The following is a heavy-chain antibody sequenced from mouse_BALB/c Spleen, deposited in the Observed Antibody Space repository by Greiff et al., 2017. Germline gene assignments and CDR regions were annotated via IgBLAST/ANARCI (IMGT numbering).Heavy chain of an antibody. J-gene: IGHJ3*01. CDR3: ASKEGYGNYVAWFAY. CDR2: IDPENGNT. CDR1: GFNIKDYY. D-gene: IGHD2-10*02. V-gene: IGHV14-1*02. Sequence: VQLQQSGAELVRPGALVKLSCKASGFNIKDYYMHWVKQRPEQGLEWIGWIDPENGNTIYDPKFQGKASITADTSSNTAYLQLSSLTSEDTAVYYCASKEGYGNYVAWFAYWGQGTLVTVSA.